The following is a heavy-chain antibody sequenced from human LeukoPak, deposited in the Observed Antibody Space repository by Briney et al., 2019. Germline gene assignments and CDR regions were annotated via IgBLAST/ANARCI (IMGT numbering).Heavy chain of an antibody. J-gene: IGHJ3*02. Sequence: GSLRLSCAASGFTVSSNYMSWIRQPPGKGLEWIGSIYYSGTTYYNPSLKSRVTIFVDTSKNQFSLKLSSVTAADTAVYYCARPSVVVETNDAFDIWGQGTMVTVSS. CDR3: ARPSVVVETNDAFDI. V-gene: IGHV4-39*01. D-gene: IGHD2-15*01. CDR1: GFTVSSNY. CDR2: IYYSGTT.